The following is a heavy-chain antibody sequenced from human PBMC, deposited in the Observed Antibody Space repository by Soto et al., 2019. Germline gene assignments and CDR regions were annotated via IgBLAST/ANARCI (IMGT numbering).Heavy chain of an antibody. CDR2: IYSGGST. D-gene: IGHD7-27*01. CDR3: GRDLGRRFAY. Sequence: EVQLVESGGGLVQPGGSLRLSCAASGFTVSSNYMSWVRQAPGKGLEWVSVIYSGGSTYYADSVKGRFTIARDNSKNTPYLQMNSRSAEDTAVYYCGRDLGRRFAYWGQGTLVTVSS. V-gene: IGHV3-66*01. CDR1: GFTVSSNY. J-gene: IGHJ4*02.